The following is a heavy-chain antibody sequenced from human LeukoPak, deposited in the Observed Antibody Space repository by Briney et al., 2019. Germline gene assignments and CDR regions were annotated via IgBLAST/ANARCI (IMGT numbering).Heavy chain of an antibody. CDR2: ISAYNGNT. D-gene: IGHD3-22*01. V-gene: IGHV1-18*01. CDR1: GYTFTSYG. CDR3: ARKLHDSGGYYSDNWFDP. J-gene: IGHJ5*02. Sequence: ASVKVSCKASGYTFTSYGISWVRQAPGQGLEWMGWISAYNGNTNYAQKLQGRVTMTTDTSTSTAYMELRSLRSDDTAVYYCARKLHDSGGYYSDNWFDPWGQGTLVTVSS.